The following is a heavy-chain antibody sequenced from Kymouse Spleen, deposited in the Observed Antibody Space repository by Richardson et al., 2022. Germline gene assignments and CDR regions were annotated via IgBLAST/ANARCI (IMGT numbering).Heavy chain of an antibody. CDR2: IYYSGST. V-gene: IGHV4-31*03. CDR1: GGSISSGGYY. D-gene: IGHD6-13*01. CDR3: ARGPAAGTYYYYYGMDV. Sequence: QVQLQESGPGLVKPSQTLSLTCTVSGGSISSGGYYWSWIRQHPGKGLEWIGYIYYSGSTYYNPSLKSRVTISVDTSKNQFSLKLSSVTAADTAVYYCARGPAAGTYYYYYGMDVWGQGTTVTVSS. J-gene: IGHJ6*02.